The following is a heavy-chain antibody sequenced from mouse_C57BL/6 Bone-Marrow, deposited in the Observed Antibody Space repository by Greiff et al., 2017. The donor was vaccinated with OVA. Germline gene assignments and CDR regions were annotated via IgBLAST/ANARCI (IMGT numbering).Heavy chain of an antibody. Sequence: VQLQQSGAELVKPGASVKLSCKASGYTFTSYWMQWVKQRPGQGLEWIGEIDPSDSYTNYNQKFKGKATLTVDTSSSTAYMQLSSLTSEDSAVYYCASRWLLLDYWGQGTTLTVSS. CDR2: IDPSDSYT. CDR1: GYTFTSYW. CDR3: ASRWLLLDY. V-gene: IGHV1-50*01. D-gene: IGHD2-3*01. J-gene: IGHJ2*01.